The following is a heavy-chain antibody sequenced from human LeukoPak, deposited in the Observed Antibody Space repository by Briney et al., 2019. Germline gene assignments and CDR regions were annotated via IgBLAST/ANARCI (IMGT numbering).Heavy chain of an antibody. J-gene: IGHJ3*02. CDR1: GYTFTSYY. D-gene: IGHD3-22*01. CDR2: INPSGGNT. V-gene: IGHV1-46*01. Sequence: ASVKVSCKASGYTFTSYYMHWVRQAPGQGLEWMGIINPSGGNTNYAQKFQERVTITRDMSTSTAYMELSSLRSEDTAVYYCAADYYDSSGSNDAFDIWGQGTMVTVSS. CDR3: AADYYDSSGSNDAFDI.